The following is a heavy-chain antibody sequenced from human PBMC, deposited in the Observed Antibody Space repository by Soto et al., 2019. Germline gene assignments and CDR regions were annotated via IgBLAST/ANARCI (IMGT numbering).Heavy chain of an antibody. D-gene: IGHD2-15*01. CDR2: ISYDGSNK. CDR1: GFTFSSYA. Sequence: QVQLVESGGGVVQPGRSLRLSCAASGFTFSSYAMHWVRQAPGKGLEWVAVISYDGSNKYYADSVKGRFTISRDNSKNTLYLQMNSRRAEDTAVYYCASDQELDIVVVVAATTNHYYSSGMDVWGQGTTVTVSS. J-gene: IGHJ6*02. V-gene: IGHV3-30-3*01. CDR3: ASDQELDIVVVVAATTNHYYSSGMDV.